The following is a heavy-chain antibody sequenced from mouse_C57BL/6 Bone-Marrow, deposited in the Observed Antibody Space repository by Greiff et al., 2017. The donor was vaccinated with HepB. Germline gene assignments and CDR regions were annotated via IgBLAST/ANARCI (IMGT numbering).Heavy chain of an antibody. Sequence: EVMLVESGGGLVKPGGSLKLSCAASGFTFSDYGMHWVRQAPEKGLEWVAYISSGSSTIYYADTVKGRFTISRDNAKNTLFLQMTSLRSEDTAMYYCARSETTVVARYYAMDYWGQGTSVTVSS. CDR1: GFTFSDYG. V-gene: IGHV5-17*01. CDR3: ARSETTVVARYYAMDY. D-gene: IGHD1-1*01. CDR2: ISSGSSTI. J-gene: IGHJ4*01.